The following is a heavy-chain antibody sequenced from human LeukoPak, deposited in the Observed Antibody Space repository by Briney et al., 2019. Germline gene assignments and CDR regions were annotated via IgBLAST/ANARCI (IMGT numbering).Heavy chain of an antibody. J-gene: IGHJ4*02. Sequence: PRGSLRLSCAASGFTFSSYEINWVRQAPGKWLEWVSYISSIGSTIYYADSVKGRFTIYRDNAKNSLYLQMNSLRAEDTAVYYCARIHGSDILTGLGPLFDYWGQGTLVTVSS. CDR2: ISSIGSTI. V-gene: IGHV3-48*03. CDR1: GFTFSSYE. CDR3: ARIHGSDILTGLGPLFDY. D-gene: IGHD3-9*01.